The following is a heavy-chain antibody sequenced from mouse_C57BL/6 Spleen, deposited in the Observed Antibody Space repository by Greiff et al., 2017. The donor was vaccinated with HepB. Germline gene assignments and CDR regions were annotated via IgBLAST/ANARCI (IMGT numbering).Heavy chain of an antibody. D-gene: IGHD1-1*01. CDR2: INPSSGYT. V-gene: IGHV1-4*01. CDR3: ARWDYYGSSSLAWFAY. CDR1: GYTFTSYT. J-gene: IGHJ3*01. Sequence: VKLMESGAELARPGASVKMSCKASGYTFTSYTMHWVQQRPGQGLEWIGYINPSSGYTKYNQKFKDKATLTADKASSTAYMQLSSLTSEDSAVYYCARWDYYGSSSLAWFAYWGQGTLVTVSA.